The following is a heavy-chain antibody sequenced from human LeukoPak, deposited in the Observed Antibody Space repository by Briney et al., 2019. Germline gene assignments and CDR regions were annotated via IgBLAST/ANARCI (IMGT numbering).Heavy chain of an antibody. Sequence: PSETLSLTCTVSGGSISSSSYYWGWIRQPPGKGLEWIGSIYYSGSTYYNPSLKSRVTISVDTSKNQFSLKLSSVTAADTAVYYCARDLHDYDFWSGYYSNWFDPWGQGTLVTVSS. J-gene: IGHJ5*02. CDR3: ARDLHDYDFWSGYYSNWFDP. V-gene: IGHV4-39*02. CDR2: IYYSGST. D-gene: IGHD3-3*01. CDR1: GGSISSSSYY.